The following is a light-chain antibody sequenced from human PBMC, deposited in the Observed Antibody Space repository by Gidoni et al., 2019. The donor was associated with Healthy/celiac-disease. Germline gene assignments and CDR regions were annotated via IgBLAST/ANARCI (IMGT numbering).Light chain of an antibody. CDR2: DAS. Sequence: EIVFTQSPVTLSLSPGERATLSFMDSQSVSSYLAWYQQKPGQAPRLPIYDASNRATGIPARFSGSGSGTDFTLTISSLEPEDFAVYYCQQRSNWPPSLTFGGGTKVEIK. CDR3: QQRSNWPPSLT. J-gene: IGKJ4*01. V-gene: IGKV3-11*01. CDR1: QSVSSY.